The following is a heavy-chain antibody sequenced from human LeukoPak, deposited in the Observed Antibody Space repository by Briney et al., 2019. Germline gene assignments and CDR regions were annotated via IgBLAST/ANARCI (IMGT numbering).Heavy chain of an antibody. V-gene: IGHV1-2*02. J-gene: IGHJ5*02. Sequence: ASVKVSCKASGYTFTGYYIHWLRQAPGQRPEWMGWINPHNGDTNYRQTFQGRVTMTSDTSISTAYMELNRLTSDDTAVYYCASDNIGELPDPLSYNWFDPWGQGTQVTVSS. CDR2: INPHNGDT. D-gene: IGHD1-7*01. CDR1: GYTFTGYY. CDR3: ASDNIGELPDPLSYNWFDP.